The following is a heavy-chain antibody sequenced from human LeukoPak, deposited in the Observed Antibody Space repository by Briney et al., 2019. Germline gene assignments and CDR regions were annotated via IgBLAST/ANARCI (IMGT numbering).Heavy chain of an antibody. CDR2: IYYSGST. V-gene: IGHV4-59*08. D-gene: IGHD3-10*01. CDR3: ARRLTMDVRGPFYYYGMDV. J-gene: IGHJ6*02. Sequence: SETLSLTCTVSGGSISSYYWSWIQQPPGKGLEWIGYIYYSGSTNYNPSLKSRVTISVDTSKNQFSLKLSSVTAADTVVYYCARRLTMDVRGPFYYYGMDVWGQGTTVTVSS. CDR1: GGSISSYY.